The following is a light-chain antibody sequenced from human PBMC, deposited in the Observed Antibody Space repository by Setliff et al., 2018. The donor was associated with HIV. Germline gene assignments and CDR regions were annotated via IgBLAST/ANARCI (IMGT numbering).Light chain of an antibody. Sequence: QSVLTQPPSASGTPGQRVTISCSGSNSNIGSNTVNWYQQLPGTAPKLFIYSNDQRPSGVPDRFSGSKSGTSASLAISGLQSEDEANYYCAAWDDRLNGFYVFGTGTK. CDR2: SND. V-gene: IGLV1-44*01. J-gene: IGLJ1*01. CDR3: AAWDDRLNGFYV. CDR1: NSNIGSNT.